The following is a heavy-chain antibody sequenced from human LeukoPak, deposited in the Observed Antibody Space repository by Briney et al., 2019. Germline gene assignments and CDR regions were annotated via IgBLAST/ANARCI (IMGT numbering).Heavy chain of an antibody. CDR3: ATGYYYDSSGYYGDAFDI. CDR1: GGSISSHY. CDR2: IYYSGST. D-gene: IGHD3-22*01. J-gene: IGHJ3*02. Sequence: SETLSLTCTVSGGSISSHYWSWIRQPPGKGLEWIGYIYYSGSTNYNPSLKSRVTTSVDTSKNQFSLKLSSVTAADTAVYYCATGYYYDSSGYYGDAFDIWGQGTMVTVSS. V-gene: IGHV4-59*11.